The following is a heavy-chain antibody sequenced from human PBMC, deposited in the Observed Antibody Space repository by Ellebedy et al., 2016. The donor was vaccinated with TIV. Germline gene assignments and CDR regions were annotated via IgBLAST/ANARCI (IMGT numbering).Heavy chain of an antibody. Sequence: GESLKISCAASGFSFRSYWMSWLRQAPGKGLEWVANINQDGSDKYYVDSLRGRFTISRDNAKNSVYLQMNSLRGEDTAVYYCATDGSYGDYRSPTHAFVMWGQGTMVSVSS. CDR1: GFSFRSYW. V-gene: IGHV3-7*01. CDR3: ATDGSYGDYRSPTHAFVM. D-gene: IGHD4-17*01. J-gene: IGHJ3*02. CDR2: INQDGSDK.